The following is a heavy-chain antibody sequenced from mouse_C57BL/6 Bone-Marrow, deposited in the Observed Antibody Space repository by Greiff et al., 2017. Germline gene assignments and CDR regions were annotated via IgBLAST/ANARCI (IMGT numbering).Heavy chain of an antibody. J-gene: IGHJ4*01. V-gene: IGHV1-64*01. CDR2: MHPNGGSP. CDR1: GYTFTNYW. CDR3: ARSYDYDDYTIDY. Sequence: QVQLQQPGAELVKPGASVKLSCKASGYTFTNYWMHWVKQRPGQGLEWIGMMHPNGGSPAYNEKFKSEATLSVEKSSRTAYMELSSLTSEDSAVYYCARSYDYDDYTIDYWGQGTSVTVSS. D-gene: IGHD2-4*01.